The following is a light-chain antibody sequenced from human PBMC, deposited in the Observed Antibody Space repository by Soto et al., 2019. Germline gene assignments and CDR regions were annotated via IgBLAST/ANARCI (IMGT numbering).Light chain of an antibody. V-gene: IGLV1-44*01. CDR3: AAWDDSLNAWA. CDR1: SSNIGRNT. Sequence: QSVLTQPPSASGTPGQRVTISCSGSSSNIGRNTVKWYRQLPGTAPKLLIGSSDQRPSGVPDRFSGSQSGTSASLAISGLQSEYEADYICAAWDDSLNAWAFGGGTKQTVL. CDR2: SSD. J-gene: IGLJ3*02.